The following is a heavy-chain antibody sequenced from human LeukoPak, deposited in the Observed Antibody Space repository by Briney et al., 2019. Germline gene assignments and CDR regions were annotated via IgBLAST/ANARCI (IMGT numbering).Heavy chain of an antibody. CDR3: ARGRTYYYDSSGYHNFDY. J-gene: IGHJ4*02. CDR2: INHSGST. V-gene: IGHV4-34*01. Sequence: PSETLSLTCAVYGGSFSGYYWSWIRQPPGKGLEWIGEINHSGSTNYNPSLKSRVTISVDTSKNQFSLMLSSVTAADTAVYYCARGRTYYYDSSGYHNFDYWGQGTLVTVSS. CDR1: GGSFSGYY. D-gene: IGHD3-22*01.